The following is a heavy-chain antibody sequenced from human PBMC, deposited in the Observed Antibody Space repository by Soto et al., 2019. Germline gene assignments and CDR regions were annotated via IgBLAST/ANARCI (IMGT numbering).Heavy chain of an antibody. V-gene: IGHV3-33*01. CDR2: IWDDGSNK. Sequence: QVQLVESGGGVVQPGRSLRLSCAASGFTFSSYGMHWVRQAPGKGLEWVAVIWDDGSNKYYADSVKGRFTISRDNSKNTLYLQMNSLRAEDTAVYYCARDPYSSGDYGMDVWGQGTTVTVSS. J-gene: IGHJ6*02. D-gene: IGHD6-19*01. CDR1: GFTFSSYG. CDR3: ARDPYSSGDYGMDV.